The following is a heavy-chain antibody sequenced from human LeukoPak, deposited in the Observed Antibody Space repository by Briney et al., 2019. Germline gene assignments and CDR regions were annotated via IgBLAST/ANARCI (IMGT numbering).Heavy chain of an antibody. D-gene: IGHD3-10*01. CDR3: ARGLGGDQGYFDL. CDR2: ISWNSGSL. J-gene: IGHJ2*01. CDR1: GFIFDDYA. V-gene: IGHV3-9*01. Sequence: GGSLRLSCAASGFIFDDYAMHWVRQAPGKGLGWVSGISWNSGSLAYADSVKGRFTISRDNAKNSLYLQMDSLRTEDTAWYYCARGLGGDQGYFDLWGRGTLATVSS.